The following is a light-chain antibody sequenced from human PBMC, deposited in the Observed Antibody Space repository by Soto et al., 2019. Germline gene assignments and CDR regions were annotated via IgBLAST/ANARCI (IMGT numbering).Light chain of an antibody. CDR1: SSDVGDYSY. CDR2: EVS. V-gene: IGLV2-14*01. J-gene: IGLJ2*01. Sequence: QSALTQPASVSGSPGQSITISCTGASSDVGDYSYVSWYQHHPGQAPELLIYEVSNRPSGVSHRFSGSKSGNTASLTISGLQAEDEADYYCCSYSTTDALLVFGGGTQLTVL. CDR3: CSYSTTDALLV.